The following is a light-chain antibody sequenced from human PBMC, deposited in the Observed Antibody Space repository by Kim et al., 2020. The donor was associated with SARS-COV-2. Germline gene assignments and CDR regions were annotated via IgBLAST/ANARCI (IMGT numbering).Light chain of an antibody. CDR1: SSDIGGYNY. Sequence: QSITISCTGTSSDIGGYNYVSWYQQHPGKAPKLMIYDVSKRPSGVSVRFSGSKSGNTASLTISGLQAEDKADYYCNSYTSGNTRVFGTGTKVTVL. CDR3: NSYTSGNTRV. CDR2: DVS. V-gene: IGLV2-14*04. J-gene: IGLJ1*01.